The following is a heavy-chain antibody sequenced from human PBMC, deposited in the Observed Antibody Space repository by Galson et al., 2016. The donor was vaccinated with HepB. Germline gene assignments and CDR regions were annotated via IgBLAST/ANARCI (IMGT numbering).Heavy chain of an antibody. D-gene: IGHD1-1*01. J-gene: IGHJ4*02. CDR1: GFTLSSHS. Sequence: SLRLSCAASGFTLSSHSMNWVRQAPGKGLEWVSYITSSSSSIYYADSVKGRFTISRDNSKNTQYLQMSSLRPEDTALYYCVKDRGCPNCRYDYWGQGALVTVSS. V-gene: IGHV3-48*01. CDR2: ITSSSSSI. CDR3: VKDRGCPNCRYDY.